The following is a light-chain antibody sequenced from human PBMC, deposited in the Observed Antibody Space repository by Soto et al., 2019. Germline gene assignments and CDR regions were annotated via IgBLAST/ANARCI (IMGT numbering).Light chain of an antibody. J-gene: IGLJ1*01. Sequence: QSALTQSASVSGSPGQSITISCTGTSSDVGGYKYVSWYQQNPGKAPKLMIYDVSNRPSGVSNRFSGSKSGNTASLTISGLQAEDEADYYCSSYTSISTLYVFGTGTKLTVL. V-gene: IGLV2-14*01. CDR1: SSDVGGYKY. CDR3: SSYTSISTLYV. CDR2: DVS.